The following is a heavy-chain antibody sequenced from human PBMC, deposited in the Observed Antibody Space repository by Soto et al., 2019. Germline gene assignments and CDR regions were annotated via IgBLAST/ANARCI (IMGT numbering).Heavy chain of an antibody. V-gene: IGHV3-23*01. CDR3: AKIPPSVAYYYYGMDV. CDR1: GFTFSSYA. Sequence: ESGGGLVQPGGSLRLSCAASGFTFSSYAMSWVRQAPGKGLEWVSAISGSGGSTYYADSVKGRFTISRDNSKNTLYLQMNSLRAEDTAVYYCAKIPPSVAYYYYGMDVWGQGTTVTVSS. D-gene: IGHD5-12*01. J-gene: IGHJ6*02. CDR2: ISGSGGST.